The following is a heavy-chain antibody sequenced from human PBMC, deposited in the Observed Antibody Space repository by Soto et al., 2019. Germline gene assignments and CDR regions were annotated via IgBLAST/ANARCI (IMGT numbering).Heavy chain of an antibody. D-gene: IGHD3-3*01. CDR1: GFSLSTSGVG. CDR3: AHRRSVPITSFGVVIPQFEY. J-gene: IGHJ4*02. V-gene: IGHV2-5*02. CDR2: IYWDDDK. Sequence: QITLKESGPTLAKPTQTLTLTCTFSGFSLSTSGVGVGWIRQHPGKALEWLALIYWDDDKRYSPSLKSRLTITKDSSKNQVVRTMTHLDPVDTATYYCAHRRSVPITSFGVVIPQFEYWGQGTLVTVSS.